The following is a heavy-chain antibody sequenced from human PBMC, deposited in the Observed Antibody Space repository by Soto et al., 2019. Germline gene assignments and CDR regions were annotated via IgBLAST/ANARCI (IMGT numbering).Heavy chain of an antibody. CDR1: GSSFNSYG. CDR3: ARETKFYGFWSGYYRFDT. Sequence: QTQLVQSGPEEKNPGASVKVSCKASGSSFNSYGISWVRQAPGQGLEWMGWISASSGNTSYAEELQGRVTMTTDSATSTAYMELRSLTSDDTAVYYCARETKFYGFWSGYYRFDTWGQGTLVSVSS. V-gene: IGHV1-18*01. CDR2: ISASSGNT. D-gene: IGHD3-3*01. J-gene: IGHJ5*02.